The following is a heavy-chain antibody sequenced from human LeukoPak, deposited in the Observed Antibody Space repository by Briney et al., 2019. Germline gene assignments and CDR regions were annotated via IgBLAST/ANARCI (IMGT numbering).Heavy chain of an antibody. CDR2: ISGSGGTV. D-gene: IGHD1-26*01. CDR1: GFRIADYY. Sequence: GGSLRLSCAASGFRIADYYMSWVRQAPGKGLECISFISGSGGTVRYADSVRGRFTISRDNAEDSLYLQMSNLRVEDTAVYYCARESWANVDYWGQGTLVTVPS. V-gene: IGHV3-11*01. J-gene: IGHJ4*02. CDR3: ARESWANVDY.